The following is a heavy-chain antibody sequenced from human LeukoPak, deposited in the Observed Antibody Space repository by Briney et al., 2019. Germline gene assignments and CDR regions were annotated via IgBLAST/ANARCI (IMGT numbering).Heavy chain of an antibody. J-gene: IGHJ6*03. CDR2: ISSSGTTI. CDR1: GFTFNDYY. CDR3: ARGIQDYDILTGHYYYMDV. D-gene: IGHD3-9*01. V-gene: IGHV3-11*01. Sequence: GGSLRLSCAASGFTFNDYYMTWIRQAPGKGLEWVSYISSSGTTIYYADSVKGRFTISRDNAKNSLYLQMNTLRAEDTAVYYCARGIQDYDILTGHYYYMDVWGKGTTVTVSS.